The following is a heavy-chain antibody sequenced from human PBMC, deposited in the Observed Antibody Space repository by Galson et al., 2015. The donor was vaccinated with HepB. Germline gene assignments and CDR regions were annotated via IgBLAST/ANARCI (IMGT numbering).Heavy chain of an antibody. CDR1: GFTFSSYG. D-gene: IGHD2-2*01. CDR3: ARDRCSSTSCFFDY. Sequence: SLRLSCAASGFTFSSYGMHWVRQAPGKGLEWEAVISYDGSNKYYADSVKGRFTISRDNAKNSLYLQMNSLRAEDTAVYYCARDRCSSTSCFFDYWGQGALVTVSS. V-gene: IGHV3-30*03. CDR2: ISYDGSNK. J-gene: IGHJ4*02.